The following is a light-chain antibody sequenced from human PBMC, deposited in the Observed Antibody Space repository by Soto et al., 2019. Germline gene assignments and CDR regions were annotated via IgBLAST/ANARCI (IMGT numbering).Light chain of an antibody. CDR1: NSNIGINS. CDR3: AAWDDVLGGVV. Sequence: QSVLTQPPSVSGTPGQRVTIFCSGSNSNIGINSVNWYQQLPGTAPRLLIYVNSQRPSGVPDRFSASRSGTSASLAISGLQSDDEAHYYCAAWDDVLGGVVFGGGTKLTVL. V-gene: IGLV1-44*01. CDR2: VNS. J-gene: IGLJ2*01.